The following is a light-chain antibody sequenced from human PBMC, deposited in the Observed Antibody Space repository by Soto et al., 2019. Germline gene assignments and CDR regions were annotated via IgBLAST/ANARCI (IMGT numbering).Light chain of an antibody. CDR2: DAS. CDR1: QSINNW. V-gene: IGKV1-5*01. J-gene: IGKJ1*01. CDR3: QQYDSYSSGP. Sequence: DIQMTQSPSTLSASVGDRVAITCRASQSINNWLAWYQLKPGKAPKLLIYDASTLESGVPSRFSGSGSGTEFTLTISNLQPDDFATYYCQQYDSYSSGPFGQGTKVDIK.